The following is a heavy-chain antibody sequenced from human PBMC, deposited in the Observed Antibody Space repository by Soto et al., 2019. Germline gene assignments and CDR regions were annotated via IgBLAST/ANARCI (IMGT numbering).Heavy chain of an antibody. CDR1: GFTFSSYG. V-gene: IGHV3-33*01. D-gene: IGHD1-26*01. J-gene: IGHJ6*02. Sequence: QVQLVESGGGVVQPGRSLRLSCAASGFTFSSYGMHWVRQAPGKGLEWGAVIWYDGSNKYYADSVKGRFTISRDNSKNTMYLQMNSLRAEDTAVYYCARGGRTLYYYYGMDVWGQGTTVTVSS. CDR2: IWYDGSNK. CDR3: ARGGRTLYYYYGMDV.